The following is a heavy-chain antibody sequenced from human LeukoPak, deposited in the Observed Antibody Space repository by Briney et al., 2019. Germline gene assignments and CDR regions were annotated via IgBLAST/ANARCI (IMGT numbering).Heavy chain of an antibody. V-gene: IGHV1-2*02. CDR3: ARFRGYCSSTSCYELDV. Sequence: ASVKVSCKASGYTFTGYYMHWVRQAPGQGLEWMGWINPNSGGTNYAQEFQGRVTMTRDTSISTAYMELSRLRSDDTAVYYCARFRGYCSSTSCYELDVWGQGTTVTVSS. CDR2: INPNSGGT. J-gene: IGHJ6*02. CDR1: GYTFTGYY. D-gene: IGHD2-2*03.